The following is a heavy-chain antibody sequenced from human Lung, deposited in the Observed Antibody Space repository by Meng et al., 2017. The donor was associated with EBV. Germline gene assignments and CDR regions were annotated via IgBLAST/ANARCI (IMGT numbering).Heavy chain of an antibody. CDR3: ARDPSNTSGRYAYFDY. CDR1: GYTCMQHG. J-gene: IGHJ4*02. Sequence: SEAEVESAWGSVSVSCKVSGYTCMQHGISWIRQAPGQGLEWMGWISCYNGDTNYARKLQGRVNMTTDTSTNTAYMDLRGLRSDDTAVYYCARDPSNTSGRYAYFDYWGQGTLVTVSS. CDR2: ISCYNGDT. D-gene: IGHD6-19*01. V-gene: IGHV1-18*01.